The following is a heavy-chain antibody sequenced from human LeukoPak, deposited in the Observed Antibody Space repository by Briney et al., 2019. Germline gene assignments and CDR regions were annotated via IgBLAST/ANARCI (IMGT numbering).Heavy chain of an antibody. CDR3: ARDLAGPPQEAFVI. J-gene: IGHJ3*02. CDR1: GFTFSSYS. V-gene: IGHV3-48*01. CDR2: ISRTTSPI. Sequence: PGGSLRLSCAASGFTFSSYSMNWVRQAPGKGPEWLSYISRTTSPIYYADSVKGRFTISRDNAKNSLYLQMNSLRADDTAVYYCARDLAGPPQEAFVIWGQGTMVTVSS.